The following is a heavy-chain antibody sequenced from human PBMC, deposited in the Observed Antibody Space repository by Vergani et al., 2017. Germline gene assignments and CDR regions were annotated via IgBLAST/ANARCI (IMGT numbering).Heavy chain of an antibody. J-gene: IGHJ6*03. CDR2: INHSGST. CDR3: ARGVLLWFGGSANYYYYMDV. V-gene: IGHV4-34*01. Sequence: QVQLQQWGAGLLKPSETLSLTCAVYGGSFSGYYWSWIRQPPGKGLEWIGEINHSGSTNYNPSLKSRVTISVDTSKNQFSLTLSSVTAADTAVYYCARGVLLWFGGSANYYYYMDVWGKGP. D-gene: IGHD3-10*01. CDR1: GGSFSGYY.